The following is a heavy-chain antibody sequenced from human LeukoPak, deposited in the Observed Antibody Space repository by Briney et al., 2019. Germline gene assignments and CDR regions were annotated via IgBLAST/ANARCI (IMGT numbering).Heavy chain of an antibody. CDR2: IYYSGST. CDR3: AKDWKPAAFDAFDI. CDR1: GGSISSYY. D-gene: IGHD2-2*01. Sequence: TSETLSLTCTVSGGSISSYYWSWIRQPPGKGLEWIGYIYYSGSTNYNPSLKSRVTISVDTSKNQFSLKLSSVTAADTAVYYCAKDWKPAAFDAFDIWGQGTMVTVSS. J-gene: IGHJ3*02. V-gene: IGHV4-59*01.